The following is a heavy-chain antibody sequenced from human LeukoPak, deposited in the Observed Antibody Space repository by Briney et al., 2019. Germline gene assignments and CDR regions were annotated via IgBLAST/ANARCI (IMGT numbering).Heavy chain of an antibody. D-gene: IGHD3-9*01. CDR2: ISGSGGST. V-gene: IGHV3-23*01. J-gene: IGHJ4*02. CDR1: GFTFSSYA. Sequence: GGSLRLSCAASGFTFSSYAMSWVRQAPGKGLEWVSAISGSGGSTYYADSVKGRFTISRDNSKNTLYLQMNSLRAEDTAVYYRAESGPNPDYDILTGLDYWGQGTLVTVSS. CDR3: AESGPNPDYDILTGLDY.